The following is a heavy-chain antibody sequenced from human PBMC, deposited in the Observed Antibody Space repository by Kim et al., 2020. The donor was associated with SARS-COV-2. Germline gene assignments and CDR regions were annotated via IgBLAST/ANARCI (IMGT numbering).Heavy chain of an antibody. Sequence: SETLSLTCTVSGGSISSYYWSWIRQPAGKGLEWIGRIYSSGRSNYNPSLKSRVTMSVDTSKNQFSLKLNSVTAADTAVYYCARAVIDLDHYYYGMDVWGQGTTVTVSS. J-gene: IGHJ6*02. V-gene: IGHV4-4*07. D-gene: IGHD3-16*02. CDR2: IYSSGRS. CDR3: ARAVIDLDHYYYGMDV. CDR1: GGSISSYY.